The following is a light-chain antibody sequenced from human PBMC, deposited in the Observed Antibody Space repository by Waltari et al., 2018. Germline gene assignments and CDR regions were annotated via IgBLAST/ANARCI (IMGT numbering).Light chain of an antibody. CDR3: QQYKSYKT. CDR1: QRITSS. V-gene: IGKV1-5*03. Sequence: DIQMTQSPSILSASVGDRVSITCRASQRITSSLAWYQQKPGKAPKILIYEASNLETGVPLRFSGSGSGTEFTLTISSLQPDDFATYYCQQYKSYKTFGQGTKVEIK. CDR2: EAS. J-gene: IGKJ1*01.